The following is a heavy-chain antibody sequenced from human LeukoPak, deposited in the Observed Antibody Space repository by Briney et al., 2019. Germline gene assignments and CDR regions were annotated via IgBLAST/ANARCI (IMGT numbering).Heavy chain of an antibody. CDR1: GFTFSSYW. V-gene: IGHV3-7*01. CDR3: ARVYSYGGMGMDFDY. D-gene: IGHD5-18*01. CDR2: IKQDGFDK. J-gene: IGHJ4*02. Sequence: GGSLRLSCAASGFTFSSYWMSWVRQAPGKGLEWVANIKQDGFDKYYVDSVKGRFTISRDNAKNSLYLQMNSLRAEDTAVYYCARVYSYGGMGMDFDYWGQGTLVTVSS.